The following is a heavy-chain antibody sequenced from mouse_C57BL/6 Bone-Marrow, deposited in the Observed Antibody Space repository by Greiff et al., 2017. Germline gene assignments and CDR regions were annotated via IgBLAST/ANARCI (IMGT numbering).Heavy chain of an antibody. Sequence: QVQLQQSGAELARPGASVKLSCKASGYTFTSYGISWVKQRTGQGLEWIGEIYPRSGNTYYNEKFKGKATLTADKSSSTAYMELRSLTSEDSAVYFCARETAQARAWFAYWGQGTLVTGSA. D-gene: IGHD3-2*02. J-gene: IGHJ3*01. CDR2: IYPRSGNT. CDR1: GYTFTSYG. CDR3: ARETAQARAWFAY. V-gene: IGHV1-81*01.